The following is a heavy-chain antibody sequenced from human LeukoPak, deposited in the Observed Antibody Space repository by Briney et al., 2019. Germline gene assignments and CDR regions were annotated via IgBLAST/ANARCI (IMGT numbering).Heavy chain of an antibody. V-gene: IGHV1-2*02. CDR3: ARESFSGSGGLNWFAP. Sequence: ASVQVSCKASGYNFTGYYIHWVRQAPGQGLEWMGGLNPDTGSTNYAQKFQARVIMTRDTSINTAYMELRRLRYDDTAMYFCARESFSGSGGLNWFAPWGQGTLVTVSA. J-gene: IGHJ5*02. D-gene: IGHD3-10*01. CDR1: GYNFTGYY. CDR2: LNPDTGST.